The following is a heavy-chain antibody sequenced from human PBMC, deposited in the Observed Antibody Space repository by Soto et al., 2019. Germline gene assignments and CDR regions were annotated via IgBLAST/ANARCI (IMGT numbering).Heavy chain of an antibody. J-gene: IGHJ4*02. Sequence: ASVKVSCKASGYTFTRYYIHRVRQAPGQALEWMRITNPSRGSTSYAQKFQGRVTMTRDTSTSTVYMELSSLRYDDTAVYYCAREGLEGVVTELDYWGQGTLVTVSS. CDR2: TNPSRGST. CDR3: AREGLEGVVTELDY. V-gene: IGHV1-46*01. CDR1: GYTFTRYY. D-gene: IGHD3-3*01.